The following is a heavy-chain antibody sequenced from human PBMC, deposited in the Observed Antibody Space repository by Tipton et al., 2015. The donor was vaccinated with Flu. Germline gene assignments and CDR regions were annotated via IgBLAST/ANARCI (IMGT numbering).Heavy chain of an antibody. CDR2: IYNSGST. V-gene: IGHV4-4*07. J-gene: IGHJ4*02. CDR1: GGSISSYY. D-gene: IGHD1-7*01. CDR3: ARDTRRYNWNYAYFDY. Sequence: TLSLTCTVSGGSISSYYWSWIRQPAGKGLEWIGRIYNSGSTNYNPSLKSRVTMSVDTSKNQFSLKLSSVTAADTAVYYCARDTRRYNWNYAYFDYWGQGTLVTVSS.